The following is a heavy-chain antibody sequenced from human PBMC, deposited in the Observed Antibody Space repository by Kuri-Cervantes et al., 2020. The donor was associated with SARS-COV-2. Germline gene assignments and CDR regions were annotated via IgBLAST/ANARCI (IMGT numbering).Heavy chain of an antibody. D-gene: IGHD1-26*01. V-gene: IGHV3-23*01. CDR2: ISGSGGST. J-gene: IGHJ4*02. Sequence: GESLKISCAASGFTFSSYAMSWVRQAPGKGLEWVSAISGSGGSTYYADSVKGRFTISRDNSKNTLYLQMNSLRAVDTAVYYCAKVDEGAFDYWGQGTLVTVSS. CDR1: GFTFSSYA. CDR3: AKVDEGAFDY.